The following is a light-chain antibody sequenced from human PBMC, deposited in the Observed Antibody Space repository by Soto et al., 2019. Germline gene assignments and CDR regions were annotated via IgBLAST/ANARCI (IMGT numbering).Light chain of an antibody. CDR3: QQYGDSPFT. CDR1: QTVTVNS. V-gene: IGKV3-20*01. CDR2: AAS. Sequence: EIVLTQSPGTLSLSPGEGATLSCRASQTVTVNSLAWCQQTPGQTPRLLIYAASTRATGIPDRFNGSGSGTDFVLTISRLEPEDFAMYYCQQYGDSPFTFGPGTKVDI. J-gene: IGKJ3*01.